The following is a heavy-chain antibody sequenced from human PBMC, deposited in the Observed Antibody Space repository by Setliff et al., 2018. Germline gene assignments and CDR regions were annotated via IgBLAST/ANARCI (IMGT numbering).Heavy chain of an antibody. D-gene: IGHD5-12*01. CDR2: ISRTYSTI. Sequence: GGSLRLSCAASGFTFSTSSMNWVRLAPGKGLEWVSYISRTYSTIYYADSVKGRFTITRDNAKNSLYLQMNSLRAEDMALYYCAKGGRRWLQFDAFDIWGQGTMVTVSS. J-gene: IGHJ3*02. CDR1: GFTFSTSS. V-gene: IGHV3-48*04. CDR3: AKGGRRWLQFDAFDI.